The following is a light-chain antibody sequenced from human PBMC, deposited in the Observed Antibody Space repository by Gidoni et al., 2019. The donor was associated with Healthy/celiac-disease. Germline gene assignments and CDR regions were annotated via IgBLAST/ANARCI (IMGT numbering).Light chain of an antibody. CDR3: QQYYSTPLT. J-gene: IGKJ4*01. CDR1: QSVLYSSNNKNY. Sequence: IVMTQPPDSLAVSLGERATNNCKSSQSVLYSSNNKNYLAWYQQKPGQPPKLLIYWASTRESGVPDRFSGSGSGTDFTLTISSLQAEDVAVYYCQQYYSTPLTFGGGTKVEIK. V-gene: IGKV4-1*01. CDR2: WAS.